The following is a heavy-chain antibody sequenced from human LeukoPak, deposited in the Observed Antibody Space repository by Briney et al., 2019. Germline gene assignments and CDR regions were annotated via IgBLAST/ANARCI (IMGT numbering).Heavy chain of an antibody. Sequence: GGSLRLSCAASGFTFSSYWMHWVRQAPGKGLVWVSRINSDGSSTSYADSVKGRFTISRDNAKNTLYLQMNSLRAEDTAVYYCARDATYYYGSGSYYNFDYWGQGTLVTVSS. D-gene: IGHD3-10*01. CDR2: INSDGSST. CDR1: GFTFSSYW. V-gene: IGHV3-74*01. CDR3: ARDATYYYGSGSYYNFDY. J-gene: IGHJ4*02.